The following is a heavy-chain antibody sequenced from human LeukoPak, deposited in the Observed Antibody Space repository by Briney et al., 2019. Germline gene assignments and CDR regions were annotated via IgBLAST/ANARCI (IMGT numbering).Heavy chain of an antibody. CDR3: ARISSVWVKVYYYYMDV. CDR2: LYYRGRT. CDR1: GGSISSSSDY. D-gene: IGHD3-16*02. Sequence: SETLSLTCPVSGGSISSSSDYWGWTRHPPGKGLEWIRNLYYRGRTYCKASVKSRVTISIDTSKNQFSLKLSCMTAADTAVYYCARISSVWVKVYYYYMDVWGKGTTVTVSS. J-gene: IGHJ6*03. V-gene: IGHV4-39*07.